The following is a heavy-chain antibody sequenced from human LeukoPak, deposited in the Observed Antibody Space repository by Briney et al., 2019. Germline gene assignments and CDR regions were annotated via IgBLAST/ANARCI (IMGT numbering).Heavy chain of an antibody. D-gene: IGHD3-3*01. V-gene: IGHV3-48*01. CDR3: NTIFGVVKRFDY. J-gene: IGHJ4*02. CDR2: ITGTTTTT. CDR1: GFTFSSYT. Sequence: PGGSLRLSCAASGFTFSSYTMNWVRQAPGKGLEWVSYITGTTTTTYYADSVKGRFTISRDNAKNSLYLQMNSLRAEDTAVYYCNTIFGVVKRFDYWGLGTLVTVSS.